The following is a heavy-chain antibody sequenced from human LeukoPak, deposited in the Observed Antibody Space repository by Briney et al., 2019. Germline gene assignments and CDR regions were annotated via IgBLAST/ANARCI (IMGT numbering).Heavy chain of an antibody. CDR1: GFTFSSYE. CDR3: AREDSVVVVAATDYYGMDV. Sequence: PGGSLRLSCAASGFTFSSYEMNWVRQAPGKGLEWVSYISSSGSTIYYADSVKGRFTISRDNAKNSLYLQMNSLRAEDTAVYYCAREDSVVVVAATDYYGMDVWGKGTTVTVSS. V-gene: IGHV3-48*03. CDR2: ISSSGSTI. D-gene: IGHD2-15*01. J-gene: IGHJ6*04.